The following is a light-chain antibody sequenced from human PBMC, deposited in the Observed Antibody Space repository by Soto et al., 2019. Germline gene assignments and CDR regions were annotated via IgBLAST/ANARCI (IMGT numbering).Light chain of an antibody. J-gene: IGLJ2*01. Sequence: QPVLTQPASVSGAPGQSITISCTGTSCDVGGYNYVSWYQQHPGKAPKLMIYDVSNRPSGVSNRFSGSKSGNTASLTISGLQAEDEADYYCSSYTSSSTVLFGGGTKVTVL. CDR2: DVS. V-gene: IGLV2-14*01. CDR1: SCDVGGYNY. CDR3: SSYTSSSTVL.